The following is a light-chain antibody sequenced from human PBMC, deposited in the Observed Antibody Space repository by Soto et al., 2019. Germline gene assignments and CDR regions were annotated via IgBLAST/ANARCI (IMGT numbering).Light chain of an antibody. CDR1: QSISSW. CDR2: DAS. Sequence: DLQMTQSPSTLSASVGDRVTITCRASQSISSWLAWYQQKPGKAPKLLIYDASSLESGVPSRFSGSGSGTEFTLTISSLQPDDFATYYCQQYKGTFGQGTKVEIK. V-gene: IGKV1-5*01. J-gene: IGKJ1*01. CDR3: QQYKGT.